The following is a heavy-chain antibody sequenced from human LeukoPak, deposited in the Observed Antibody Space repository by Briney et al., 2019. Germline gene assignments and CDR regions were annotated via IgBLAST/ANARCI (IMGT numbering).Heavy chain of an antibody. CDR3: ARDRGSSSEIAY. V-gene: IGHV3-21*01. CDR2: ISSSSSYI. CDR1: GFTLSSYS. Sequence: GGSLRLSCAASGFTLSSYSMNWVRQAPGKGLEWVSSISSSSSYIYYADSVKGRFTISRDNVKNSLYLQMNSLRAEDTAVYYCARDRGSSSEIAYWGQGTLVTVSS. J-gene: IGHJ4*02. D-gene: IGHD6-6*01.